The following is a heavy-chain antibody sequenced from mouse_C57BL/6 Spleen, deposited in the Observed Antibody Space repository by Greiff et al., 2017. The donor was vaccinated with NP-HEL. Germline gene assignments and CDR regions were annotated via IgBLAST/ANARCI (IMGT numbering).Heavy chain of an antibody. Sequence: QVQLQQSGAELARPGASVKLSCKASGYTFTSYGISWVKQRTGQGLEWIGEIYPRSGNTYYNEKFKGKATLTADKSSSTAYMELRSLTSEDSAVYFCAKIYYGNYLYYFDYWGQGTTLTVSS. CDR1: GYTFTSYG. CDR3: AKIYYGNYLYYFDY. J-gene: IGHJ2*01. D-gene: IGHD2-1*01. V-gene: IGHV1-81*01. CDR2: IYPRSGNT.